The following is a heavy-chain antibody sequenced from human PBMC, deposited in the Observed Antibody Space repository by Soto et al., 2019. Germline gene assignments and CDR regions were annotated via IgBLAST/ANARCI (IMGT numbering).Heavy chain of an antibody. V-gene: IGHV4-59*11. CDR3: TRANWYSDY. CDR1: GGAISNHY. CDR2: IYYNGNT. D-gene: IGHD7-27*01. J-gene: IGHJ4*02. Sequence: QVQLQESGPGLVKPSETLSLTCTVSGGAISNHYWSWIRQPPGKGLEWIGYIYYNGNTNYNTSLKSRFTMAVDTSKNPISLMFSSVSAADTVVYYCTRANWYSDYLGQGTLVTVSS.